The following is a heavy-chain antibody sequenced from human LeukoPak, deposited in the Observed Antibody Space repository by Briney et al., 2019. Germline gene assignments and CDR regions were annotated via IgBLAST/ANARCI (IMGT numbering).Heavy chain of an antibody. D-gene: IGHD4-17*01. Sequence: SVKVSCKASGGTFSSYAISWVRQAPGQGLGWMGGIIPIFGTANYAQKFQGRVTITADKSTSTAYMELSSLRSEDTAVYYCAQGTVTTSSFSYWGQGTLVTVSS. CDR2: IIPIFGTA. CDR1: GGTFSSYA. J-gene: IGHJ4*02. CDR3: AQGTVTTSSFSY. V-gene: IGHV1-69*06.